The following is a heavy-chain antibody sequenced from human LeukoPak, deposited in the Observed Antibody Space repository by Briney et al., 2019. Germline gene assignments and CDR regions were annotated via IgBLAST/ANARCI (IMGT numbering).Heavy chain of an antibody. Sequence: SETLSLTCTVSGVPISSGGYYWSWIRQDPGKGLEWIGHIYYTGNTYYKPSLKSRVAIAVDTSKNQFSLKVNSVTAADTAVYHCARLGYDYGYYYYGMDVWGQGTTVTVSS. CDR3: ARLGYDYGYYYYGMDV. V-gene: IGHV4-31*03. CDR2: IYYTGNT. D-gene: IGHD3-22*01. CDR1: GVPISSGGYY. J-gene: IGHJ6*02.